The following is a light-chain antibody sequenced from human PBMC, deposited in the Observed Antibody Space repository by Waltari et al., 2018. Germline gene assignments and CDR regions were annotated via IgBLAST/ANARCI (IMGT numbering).Light chain of an antibody. Sequence: DIQMTQSPSPLSASVGDRVTITCRASENVNNYLNWYQQKPGKAPKLLIYKASTLQSGVPSRFSGSGSGTDYTFTISSLQSEDVATYYCQHGYGTPWTFGQGTKVEIK. CDR2: KAS. CDR1: ENVNNY. J-gene: IGKJ1*01. V-gene: IGKV1-39*01. CDR3: QHGYGTPWT.